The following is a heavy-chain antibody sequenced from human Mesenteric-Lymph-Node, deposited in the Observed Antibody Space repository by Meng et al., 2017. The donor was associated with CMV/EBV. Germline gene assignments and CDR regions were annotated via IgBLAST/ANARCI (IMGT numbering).Heavy chain of an antibody. CDR1: GGSISSRNYY. Sequence: SETLSLTCSVSGGSISSRNYYWVWFRQPPGRSLEWIGSIYYSGTTYYNPSLNSRVTISLDPYRSEFSLKLNSVTAADTAVYYCAREGTDFYGVDVWGQGTTVTVSS. D-gene: IGHD3-3*01. V-gene: IGHV4-39*07. CDR3: AREGTDFYGVDV. J-gene: IGHJ6*02. CDR2: IYYSGTT.